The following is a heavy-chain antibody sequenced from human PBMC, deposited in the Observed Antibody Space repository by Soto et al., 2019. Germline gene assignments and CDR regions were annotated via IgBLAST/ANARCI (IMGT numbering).Heavy chain of an antibody. J-gene: IGHJ4*02. V-gene: IGHV3-23*01. CDR1: GFTFSNFA. D-gene: IGHD1-20*01. Sequence: GGSLRLSCAVSGFTFSNFAMSWVRQAPGKGLEWVSAISGSGGDTWYKDSVEGRFTISRDNSKNTLFLHLSSLRSEDTAIYYCAKDSYTYKTAGFDYWGQGPLVTVSS. CDR3: AKDSYTYKTAGFDY. CDR2: ISGSGGDT.